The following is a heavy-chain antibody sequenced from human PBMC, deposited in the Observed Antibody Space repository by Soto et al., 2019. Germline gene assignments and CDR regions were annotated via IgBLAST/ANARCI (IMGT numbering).Heavy chain of an antibody. CDR1: GGSISSSSYY. CDR2: IFYSGST. J-gene: IGHJ4*02. Sequence: SETLSLTCTVSGGSISSSSYYWGWIRQPPGKGLEWIGSIFYSGSTYYNPSLKSRVTISVDTSKNQFSLKLSSVTAADTAVYYCARQVLGARPFDYWGQGTLVTVSS. V-gene: IGHV4-39*01. CDR3: ARQVLGARPFDY. D-gene: IGHD2-15*01.